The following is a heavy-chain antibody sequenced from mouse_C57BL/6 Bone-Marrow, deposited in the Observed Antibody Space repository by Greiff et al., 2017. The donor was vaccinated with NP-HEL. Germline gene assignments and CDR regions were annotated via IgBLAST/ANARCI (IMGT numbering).Heavy chain of an antibody. CDR2: ISYDGSN. J-gene: IGHJ4*01. Sequence: EVKLQESGPGLVKPSQSLSLTCSVTGYSTTSGYYWNWIRQFPGNKLEWMGYISYDGSNNYNPSLKNRISITRDTSKNQFFLKLNSVTTEDTATYYCARDHDGYYVDYAMDYWGQGTSVTVSS. D-gene: IGHD2-3*01. CDR1: GYSTTSGYY. CDR3: ARDHDGYYVDYAMDY. V-gene: IGHV3-6*01.